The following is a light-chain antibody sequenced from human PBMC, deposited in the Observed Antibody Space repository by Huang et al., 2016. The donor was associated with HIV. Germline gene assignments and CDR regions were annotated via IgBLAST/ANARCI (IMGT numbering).Light chain of an antibody. J-gene: IGKJ4*01. V-gene: IGKV1-NL1*01. CDR1: QGITTS. CDR2: ATS. CDR3: QQYDSVLPT. Sequence: DIQMTQSPSSLSASVGDRVTITCRASQGITTSLAWYQQKSGEAPKLLVFATSRLQIGVPPRFSGSGSETDYTLTISSLQPEDLAIYYCQQYDSVLPTFGGGTNVEIK.